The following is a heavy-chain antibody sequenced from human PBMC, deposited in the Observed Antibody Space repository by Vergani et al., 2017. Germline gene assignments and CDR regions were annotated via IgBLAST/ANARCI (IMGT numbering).Heavy chain of an antibody. D-gene: IGHD6-13*01. J-gene: IGHJ4*02. CDR1: GFTFSSYG. V-gene: IGHV3-30*18. CDR2: ISYDGSNK. Sequence: QVQLVESGGGVVQPGRSLRLSCAASGFTFSSYGMHWVRQAPGKGLEWVAVISYDGSNKYYADSVKGRFTISRDNSKNTLYLQMNSLRAEDTAVYYCAKHWDIAAAGHFDYWGQGTLVTVSS. CDR3: AKHWDIAAAGHFDY.